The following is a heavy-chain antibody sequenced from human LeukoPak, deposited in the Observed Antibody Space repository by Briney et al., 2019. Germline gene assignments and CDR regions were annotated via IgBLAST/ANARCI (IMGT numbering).Heavy chain of an antibody. J-gene: IGHJ5*02. CDR2: IYYSGST. V-gene: IGHV4-59*01. Sequence: SETLSLTCTVSGGSISSYYWSWIRQPPGKGLEWIGYIYYSGSTNYNPSLKSRVTISVDTPKNQFSLKLSSVTAADTAVYYCARVSVASSLNPWGQGTLVTVSS. CDR3: ARVSVASSLNP. CDR1: GGSISSYY. D-gene: IGHD6-19*01.